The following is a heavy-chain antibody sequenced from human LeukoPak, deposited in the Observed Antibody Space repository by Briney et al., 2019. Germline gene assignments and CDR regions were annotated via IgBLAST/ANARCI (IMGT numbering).Heavy chain of an antibody. CDR1: GFTFSSYW. V-gene: IGHV3-7*03. D-gene: IGHD6-13*01. CDR3: ARPPKRSYSSSWYVY. J-gene: IGHJ4*02. Sequence: PGGSLRLSCAASGFTFSSYWMSWVRQAPGKGLEGVANIKQDGSEKYYVDSVKGRFTISRDNAKNSLYLQMNSLRAEDTAVYYCARPPKRSYSSSWYVYWGQGTLVTVSS. CDR2: IKQDGSEK.